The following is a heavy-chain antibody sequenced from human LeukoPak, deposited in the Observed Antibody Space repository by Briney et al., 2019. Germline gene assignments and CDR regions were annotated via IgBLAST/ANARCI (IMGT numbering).Heavy chain of an antibody. CDR3: ARVSGGDYVPDY. CDR2: INPNSGGT. V-gene: IGHV1-2*04. Sequence: ASVKVSCKASGGTFSSYAISWVRQAPGQGLEWMGWINPNSGGTNYAQKFQGWVTMTRDTSISTAYMELSRLRSDDTAVYYCARVSGGDYVPDYWGQGTLVTVSS. D-gene: IGHD4-17*01. CDR1: GGTFSSYA. J-gene: IGHJ4*02.